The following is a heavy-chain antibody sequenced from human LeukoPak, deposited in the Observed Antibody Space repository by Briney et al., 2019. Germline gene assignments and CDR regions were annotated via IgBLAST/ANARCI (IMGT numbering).Heavy chain of an antibody. CDR2: IRYDGSNK. J-gene: IGHJ6*03. CDR1: GFTFSSYG. Sequence: GGSLRLSCAASGFTFSSYGMHWVRQAPGKGLEWVTFIRYDGSNKYYADSVKGRFTISRDNSKNTLYLQMNSLRAEDTAVYYCARDQVGYSDFWSGYAYYYYYYYMDVWGKGTTVTVSS. V-gene: IGHV3-30*02. CDR3: ARDQVGYSDFWSGYAYYYYYYYMDV. D-gene: IGHD3-3*01.